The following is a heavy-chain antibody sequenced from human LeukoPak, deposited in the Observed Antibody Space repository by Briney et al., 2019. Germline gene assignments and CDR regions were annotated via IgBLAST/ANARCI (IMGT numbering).Heavy chain of an antibody. D-gene: IGHD6-19*01. CDR1: GFTFSSYA. Sequence: PGGSLRLSCAASGFTFSSYAMSWVRQAPGKGLEWVSAISGSGGKTYYADSVKGRFTISRDNSKDTLYLQMNSLRADDTAVYYCAKSEPYSSGWKFDYWGQGTLVTVSS. CDR3: AKSEPYSSGWKFDY. V-gene: IGHV3-23*01. CDR2: ISGSGGKT. J-gene: IGHJ4*02.